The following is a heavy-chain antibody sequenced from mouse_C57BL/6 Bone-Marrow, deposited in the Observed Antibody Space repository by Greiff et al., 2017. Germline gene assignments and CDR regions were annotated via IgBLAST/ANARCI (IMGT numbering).Heavy chain of an antibody. V-gene: IGHV5-6*03. J-gene: IGHJ3*01. CDR1: GFTFSSYA. CDR2: ISSGGSYT. Sequence: EVKVVESGEGLVKPGGSLKLSCAASGFTFSSYAMSWVRQTPEKRLEWVAYISSGGSYTYYPDSVKGRFTISRDNAKNTLYLQMSSLKSEDTAMYYCARQIYYDYDDWFDYWGRGTLVTVSA. D-gene: IGHD2-4*01. CDR3: ARQIYYDYDDWFDY.